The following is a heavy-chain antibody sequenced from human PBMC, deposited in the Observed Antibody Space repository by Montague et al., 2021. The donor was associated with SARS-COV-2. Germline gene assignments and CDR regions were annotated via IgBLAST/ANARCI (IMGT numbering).Heavy chain of an antibody. CDR1: GGSFSDYY. CDR3: ARFLRRVVPAATGHWEKYNYYYYMDV. D-gene: IGHD2-2*01. CDR2: INHSGST. J-gene: IGHJ6*03. Sequence: SETLSLTCAVYGGSFSDYYWSWIRQPPGKGLEWIGEINHSGSTNYNPSLKSRVTISAETSKNQFSLKLSSVTAADTAVYYCARFLRRVVPAATGHWEKYNYYYYMDVGGKGTTVTVSS. V-gene: IGHV4-34*01.